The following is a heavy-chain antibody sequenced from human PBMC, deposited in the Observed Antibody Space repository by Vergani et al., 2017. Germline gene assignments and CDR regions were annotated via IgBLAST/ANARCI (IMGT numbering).Heavy chain of an antibody. D-gene: IGHD6-13*01. CDR3: ARTSEAAAGPGAFDI. Sequence: EVLLVQSGAEVKTPGESLKIFCEGSGYSFTNYWIGWVRQMPGKGLEWMGIIYPGDSDTRYSPSFQGQVTISADKSISTAYLQWSSLKASDTAMYYCARTSEAAAGPGAFDIWGQGTMVTVSS. CDR1: GYSFTNYW. J-gene: IGHJ3*02. V-gene: IGHV5-51*01. CDR2: IYPGDSDT.